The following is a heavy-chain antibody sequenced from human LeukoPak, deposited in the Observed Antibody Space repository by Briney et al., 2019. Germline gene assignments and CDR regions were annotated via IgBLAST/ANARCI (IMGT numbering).Heavy chain of an antibody. V-gene: IGHV3-74*01. J-gene: IGHJ5*02. CDR3: ARDCESSSWFNWFDP. CDR2: INSDGSST. D-gene: IGHD6-13*01. Sequence: GGSLRLSCAASGFTFSSYWMHWVRQAPGKGLVWVSHINSDGSSTNYADSVKGRFTISRDNSKNTLYLQMNSLRAEDTAVYYCARDCESSSWFNWFDPWGQGTLVTVSS. CDR1: GFTFSSYW.